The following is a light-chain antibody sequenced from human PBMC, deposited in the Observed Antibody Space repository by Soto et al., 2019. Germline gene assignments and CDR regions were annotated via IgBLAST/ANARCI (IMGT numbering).Light chain of an antibody. Sequence: EIVMTQSPATLSVSPGDRATLSCRASQSVSSNLAWYQQKPGQAPRLLIYGASTRPTGTPARFSGSGSGTEFTLTISSLEPEDFAVYYCQQYGGSPRTFGQGTKVEVK. CDR2: GAS. J-gene: IGKJ1*01. CDR1: QSVSSN. CDR3: QQYGGSPRT. V-gene: IGKV3-15*01.